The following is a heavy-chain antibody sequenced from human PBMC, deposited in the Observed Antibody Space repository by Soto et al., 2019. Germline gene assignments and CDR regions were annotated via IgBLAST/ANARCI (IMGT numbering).Heavy chain of an antibody. CDR1: GGSISSYNW. CDR3: ARSGYSGSYYYYYYMDV. CDR2: IYHGGST. J-gene: IGHJ6*03. Sequence: PSETLSLTCAVSGGSISSYNWWTWVRQPPGKGLEWIGEIYHGGSTNYNPYLKSRVTISVDKSKNQFSLKLSSVTAADTAVYYCARSGYSGSYYYYYYMDVWGKGTKVTVSS. D-gene: IGHD5-12*01. V-gene: IGHV4-4*02.